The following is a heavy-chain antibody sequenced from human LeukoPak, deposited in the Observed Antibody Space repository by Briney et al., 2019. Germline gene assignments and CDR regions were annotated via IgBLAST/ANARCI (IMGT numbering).Heavy chain of an antibody. CDR2: IYHSGST. CDR1: GGSIRSSNW. J-gene: IGHJ4*02. Sequence: SETLSLTCAVSGGSIRSSNWWSWVRQPPGKGLEWIGEIYHSGSTNYNPSLKSRVTISVEKSKNQFSLKLSSVTAEDPAVYYCARGGVLLWFGESHFDYWGQGTLVTVSS. D-gene: IGHD3-10*01. V-gene: IGHV4-4*02. CDR3: ARGGVLLWFGESHFDY.